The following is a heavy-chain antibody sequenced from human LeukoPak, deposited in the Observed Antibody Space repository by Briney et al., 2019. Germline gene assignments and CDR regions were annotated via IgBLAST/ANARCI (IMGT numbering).Heavy chain of an antibody. D-gene: IGHD6-19*01. J-gene: IGHJ5*01. V-gene: IGHV4-34*01. CDR1: GVSSSGYY. CDR2: INPSGSA. CDR3: AREGGRRTYSSGWYWFHS. Sequence: SETLSLTCAVSGVSSSGYYLSWVRQPPGKGLEWFGGINPSGSASYPPSLNRRVTISVDTSKNQFSLKLSSVTAADTAVYYCAREGGRRTYSSGWYWFHSWGQGTLVTVSS.